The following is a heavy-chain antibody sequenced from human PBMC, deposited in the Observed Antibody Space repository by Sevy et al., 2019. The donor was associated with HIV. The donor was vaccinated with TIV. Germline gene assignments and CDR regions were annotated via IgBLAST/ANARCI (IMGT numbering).Heavy chain of an antibody. V-gene: IGHV3-23*01. D-gene: IGHD1-20*01. J-gene: IGHJ6*03. CDR3: AKDGYKPSVGDENYYYYYMDV. CDR2: ISGSGGST. Sequence: GGSLRLSCAASGFTFSSYAMSWVRQAPGKGLEWVSAISGSGGSTYYADSGKGGFTISRDNSKNTRYLQMNSLRAEDTAVYYCAKDGYKPSVGDENYYYYYMDVWGKGTTVTVSS. CDR1: GFTFSSYA.